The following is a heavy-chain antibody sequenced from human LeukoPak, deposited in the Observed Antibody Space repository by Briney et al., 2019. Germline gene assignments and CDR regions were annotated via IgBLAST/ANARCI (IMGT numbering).Heavy chain of an antibody. Sequence: GGSLTLSCAASGFTFSRYAMRWVRQAPGEGLGWVSAISGSGGSTYYADSVKGRFTISRDNSTNTLYLQMNSLRAEDTAVYYCAKMAFWSYYYYGMGFWGQGTTVTVSS. D-gene: IGHD3-3*01. CDR3: AKMAFWSYYYYGMGF. CDR1: GFTFSRYA. J-gene: IGHJ6*02. V-gene: IGHV3-23*01. CDR2: ISGSGGST.